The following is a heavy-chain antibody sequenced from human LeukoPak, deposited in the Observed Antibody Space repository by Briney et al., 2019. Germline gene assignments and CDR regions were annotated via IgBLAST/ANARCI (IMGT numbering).Heavy chain of an antibody. V-gene: IGHV4-4*02. CDR2: IYHSGST. J-gene: IGHJ4*02. D-gene: IGHD1-26*01. Sequence: SETLSLTCTVSGGSISSSNWWSWVRQPPGKGLEWIGEIYHSGSTNYNPSLKSRVTISVDKSKNQFSLKLSSVTAADTAVYYCASYSGSYYFDYWGQGTLVTVSS. CDR3: ASYSGSYYFDY. CDR1: GGSISSSNW.